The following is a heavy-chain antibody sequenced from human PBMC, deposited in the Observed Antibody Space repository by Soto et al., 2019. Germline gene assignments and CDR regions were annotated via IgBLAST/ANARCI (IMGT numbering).Heavy chain of an antibody. V-gene: IGHV1-69*01. CDR2: IVPIRRAA. CDR3: VRDSGAKLSSS. J-gene: IGHJ4*02. D-gene: IGHD6-13*01. Sequence: QVQLVQSGAEVKKTGSSVRVSCKASGGTFSSYRLNWLRQPPGHGLEWVGGIVPIRRAAEYAQGCQGRVTITADETTRTSYMELRSLKSQDTAVDYCVRDSGAKLSSSWGQGTLVTASS. CDR1: GGTFSSYR.